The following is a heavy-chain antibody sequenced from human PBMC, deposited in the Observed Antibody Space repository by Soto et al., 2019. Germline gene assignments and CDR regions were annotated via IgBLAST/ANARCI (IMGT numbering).Heavy chain of an antibody. V-gene: IGHV1-69*13. D-gene: IGHD2-15*01. CDR3: ARDNCSGGSCYSGWFDP. CDR2: IIPIFGTA. Sequence: GASVKVSCKASGGTFSSYAISWVRQAPGQGLEWMGGIIPIFGTANYAQKFQGRVTITADASTSTAYMELSSLRSDDTAVHYCARDNCSGGSCYSGWFDPWGQGTLVTVPQ. CDR1: GGTFSSYA. J-gene: IGHJ5*02.